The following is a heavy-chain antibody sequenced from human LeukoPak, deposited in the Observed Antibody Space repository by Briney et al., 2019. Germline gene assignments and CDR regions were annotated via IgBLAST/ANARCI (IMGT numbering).Heavy chain of an antibody. CDR2: INHSGST. CDR3: ARGMLGEPSPPQSFFDC. J-gene: IGHJ4*02. Sequence: SETLSLTCAVYGGSFSGYYWSWIRQPPGKGLEWIVEINHSGSTNYNPSLKSRVTISVDTSKNQFSLKLSSVTAADTAVYYCARGMLGEPSPPQSFFDCWGQGTLVTVSS. D-gene: IGHD3-10*02. V-gene: IGHV4-34*01. CDR1: GGSFSGYY.